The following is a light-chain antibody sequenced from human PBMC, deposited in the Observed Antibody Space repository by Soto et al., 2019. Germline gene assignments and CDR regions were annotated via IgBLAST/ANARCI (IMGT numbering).Light chain of an antibody. CDR3: QQSYSSPFT. Sequence: DIQMTQSPSSLSASVGDRVTITCRASQSISSYLTWYQQKPGQAPKLLIYAASSLQSGVPSRFSGSGSGTEFTLTISSLQPEDFATYYCQQSYSSPFTFGPGTKVDIK. CDR2: AAS. V-gene: IGKV1-39*01. J-gene: IGKJ3*01. CDR1: QSISSY.